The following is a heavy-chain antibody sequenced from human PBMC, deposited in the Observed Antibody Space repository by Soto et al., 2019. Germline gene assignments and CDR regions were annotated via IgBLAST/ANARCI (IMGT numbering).Heavy chain of an antibody. D-gene: IGHD3-22*01. CDR1: GFTFSSYA. Sequence: GSLRLSCAASGFTFSSYAMSWVRQAPGKGLEWVSAIGGSGGSTYYADSVKGRFTISRDNSKNTLFLQMNSLRAEDTAVYYCAKDPYYYDTSEMDVWGQGTTVTVSS. CDR2: IGGSGGST. V-gene: IGHV3-23*01. J-gene: IGHJ6*02. CDR3: AKDPYYYDTSEMDV.